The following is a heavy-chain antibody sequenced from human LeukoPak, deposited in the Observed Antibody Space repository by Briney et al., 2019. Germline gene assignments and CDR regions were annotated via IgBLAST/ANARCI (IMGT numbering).Heavy chain of an antibody. CDR1: GFTCSSYA. CDR2: ISGSGGST. J-gene: IGHJ4*02. CDR3: AKGVLRFLNYFDY. V-gene: IGHV3-23*01. D-gene: IGHD3-3*01. Sequence: GGSLRLSCAASGFTCSSYAMSWVRQAPGKGLEWVSAISGSGGSTYYADSVKGRFTISRDNSKNTLYLQMNSLRAEDTAVYYCAKGVLRFLNYFDYWGQGTLVTVSS.